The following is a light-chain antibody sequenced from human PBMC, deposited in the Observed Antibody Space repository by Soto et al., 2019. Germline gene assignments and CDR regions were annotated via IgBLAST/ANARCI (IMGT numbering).Light chain of an antibody. CDR3: CSYAGSSTQV. Sequence: QSVLTQPASVSGSPGQSITISCTGTSSDVGSYNLVSWYQQHPGKAPKLMIYEGSKRPSGVSNRFSGSKSGNTASLTISGPQAEDEADYYCCSYAGSSTQVFGTGTKVTVL. CDR2: EGS. CDR1: SSDVGSYNL. V-gene: IGLV2-23*01. J-gene: IGLJ1*01.